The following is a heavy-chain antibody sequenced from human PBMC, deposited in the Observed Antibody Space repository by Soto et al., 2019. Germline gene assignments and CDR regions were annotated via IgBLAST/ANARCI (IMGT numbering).Heavy chain of an antibody. V-gene: IGHV1-69*01. CDR1: GGTFSSYA. Sequence: QVQLVQSGAEVKKPGSSVKVSCKASGGTFSSYAINWVRQLPGQGLEWMGGIIPIIGTANYAQMFQGRVTITADESTSTAYMELSSLRSEDTAVYYCARGGYSSSYRLDYWGQGTLVTVSS. D-gene: IGHD6-6*01. CDR2: IIPIIGTA. J-gene: IGHJ4*02. CDR3: ARGGYSSSYRLDY.